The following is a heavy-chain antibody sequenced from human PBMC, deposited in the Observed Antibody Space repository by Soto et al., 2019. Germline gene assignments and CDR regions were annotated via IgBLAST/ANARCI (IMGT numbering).Heavy chain of an antibody. CDR1: GDSMSSYY. CDR2: IYYSGST. D-gene: IGHD4-4*01. V-gene: IGHV4-59*01. CDR3: ARAKSNYQTFYH. Sequence: SETLSLTCTVSGDSMSSYYWSWIRQPPGKGLEWIGYIYYSGSTTYNPSLRSRVTMSVDTSKNQFSLRLSSGSAADTAVYYCARAKSNYQTFYHWGQGSQVTVSS. J-gene: IGHJ4*02.